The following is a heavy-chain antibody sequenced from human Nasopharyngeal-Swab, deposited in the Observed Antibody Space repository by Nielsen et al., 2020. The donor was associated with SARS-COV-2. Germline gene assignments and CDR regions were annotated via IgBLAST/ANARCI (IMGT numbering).Heavy chain of an antibody. CDR2: ISYDGSNK. J-gene: IGHJ6*02. V-gene: IGHV3-30*18. D-gene: IGHD1-1*01. CDR1: GFTFSSYG. Sequence: GGSLRLSCAASGFTFSSYGMHWVRQAPGKGLEWVAVISYDGSNKYYADSVKGRFTISRDNSKNTLYLQMNSLRAEDTAVYYCAKQPSGRGYYYYYGMDVWGQGTTVTVSS. CDR3: AKQPSGRGYYYYYGMDV.